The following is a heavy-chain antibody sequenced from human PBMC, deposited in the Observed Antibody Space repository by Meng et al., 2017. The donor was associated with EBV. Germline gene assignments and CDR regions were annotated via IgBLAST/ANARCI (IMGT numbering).Heavy chain of an antibody. Sequence: QLVRSGEQCKKPWPSGKVSCKASGGTFSSYAISWERQAPGQGLEWMGWIIPIFGTANDAQKFQGRVTITADKSTSTAYMELSSLRSEDTAVYYCARAEIAAAGRLDYWGQGTLVTVSS. CDR3: ARAEIAAAGRLDY. V-gene: IGHV1-69*06. J-gene: IGHJ4*02. D-gene: IGHD6-13*01. CDR1: GGTFSSYA. CDR2: IIPIFGTA.